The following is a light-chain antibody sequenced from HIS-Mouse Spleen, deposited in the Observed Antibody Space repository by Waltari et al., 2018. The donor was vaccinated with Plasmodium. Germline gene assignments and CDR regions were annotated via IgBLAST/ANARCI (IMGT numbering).Light chain of an antibody. Sequence: SYELPQPPSVSVSPGPTDRITCSGDALPKNYASWYQQKSGQAPVLVIYEDSKRPSGIPERVSGSSSGTMATLTISGAQVEDEADYYCYSTDSSGNHRVFGGGTKLTVL. CDR1: ALPKNY. J-gene: IGLJ3*02. CDR2: EDS. V-gene: IGLV3-10*01. CDR3: YSTDSSGNHRV.